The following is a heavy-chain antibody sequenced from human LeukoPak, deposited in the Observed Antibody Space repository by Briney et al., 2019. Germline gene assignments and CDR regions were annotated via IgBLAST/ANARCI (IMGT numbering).Heavy chain of an antibody. J-gene: IGHJ1*01. CDR3: ARGGRENYDFWSGYQTEYFQH. Sequence: PSETLSLTCTVSGGSISSYYWSWIRQPPGKGLEWIGYIYYSGSTNYNPSLKSRVTISVDTSKNQFSLKLSSVTAADTAVYYCARGGRENYDFWSGYQTEYFQHWGQGTLVTVSS. D-gene: IGHD3-3*01. CDR2: IYYSGST. CDR1: GGSISSYY. V-gene: IGHV4-59*01.